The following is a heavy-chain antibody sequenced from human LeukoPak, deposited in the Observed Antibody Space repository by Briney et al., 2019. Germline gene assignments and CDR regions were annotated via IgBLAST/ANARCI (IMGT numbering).Heavy chain of an antibody. CDR3: ARDKGEEHFDY. V-gene: IGHV3-53*01. CDR2: IYSGGST. J-gene: IGHJ4*02. CDR1: GFTVSSNY. D-gene: IGHD3-16*01. Sequence: GGSLRLSCAASGFTVSSNYMSWVRQAPGKGLEWVSVIYSGGSTYYADSVKGRFTISRDNSKNTLYLQMNSLRAEDTAVYYCARDKGEEHFDYWGQGTLVTVSS.